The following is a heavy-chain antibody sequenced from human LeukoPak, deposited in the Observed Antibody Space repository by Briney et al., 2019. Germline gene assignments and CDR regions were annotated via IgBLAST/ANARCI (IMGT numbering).Heavy chain of an antibody. D-gene: IGHD4-23*01. Sequence: SETLSPTCTVSGGSVSSGTYYWSWIRQPPGKGLEWIGYIYYSGSTNYNPSLKGRVTISVDTSKNQFSLRLSSVTAADTALYYCARVLSGGNLDYWGQGALVTVSS. CDR2: IYYSGST. CDR3: ARVLSGGNLDY. CDR1: GGSVSSGTYY. V-gene: IGHV4-61*01. J-gene: IGHJ4*02.